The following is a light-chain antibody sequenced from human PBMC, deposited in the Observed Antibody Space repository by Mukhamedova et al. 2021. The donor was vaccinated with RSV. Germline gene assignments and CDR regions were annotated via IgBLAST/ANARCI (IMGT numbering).Light chain of an antibody. CDR3: QQVNSYPLT. Sequence: WYQRRVHGKAPNLLISGASSLKSGVPSRFSGSGSGTDFTLTISRGQPEDFATYFCQQVNSYPLTFGGGTKVEI. V-gene: IGKV1-13*02. J-gene: IGKJ4*01. CDR2: GAS.